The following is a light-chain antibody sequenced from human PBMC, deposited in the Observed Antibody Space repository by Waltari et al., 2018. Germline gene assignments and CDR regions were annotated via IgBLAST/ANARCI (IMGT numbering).Light chain of an antibody. CDR1: SSDVGGYNY. CDR3: CSYAGSYTLEV. Sequence: QSALTQPRSVSGSPGQSVTISCTGTSSDVGGYNYVSWYQQHPDKAPKLVIYDVSKRPSGVPDRFSGSKSANTASLTISGLQAEDEADYCCCSYAGSYTLEVFGGGTKLTVL. CDR2: DVS. V-gene: IGLV2-11*01. J-gene: IGLJ3*02.